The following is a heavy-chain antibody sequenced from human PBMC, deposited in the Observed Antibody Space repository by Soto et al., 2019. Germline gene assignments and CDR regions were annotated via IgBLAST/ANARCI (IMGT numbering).Heavy chain of an antibody. CDR3: TTGYFRGGFDP. J-gene: IGHJ5*02. CDR2: MKSKTDGGTT. CDR1: GFTFSNAW. Sequence: EVQLVESGGGLVKSGGSLRLSCAASGFTFSNAWMSWVRQAPGKGLEWVGRMKSKTDGGTTDYAAPVKGRFTISRDDSKNTLYLQMNSLKTEDTAVYYCTTGYFRGGFDPWGQGTLVTVSS. D-gene: IGHD1-1*01. V-gene: IGHV3-15*01.